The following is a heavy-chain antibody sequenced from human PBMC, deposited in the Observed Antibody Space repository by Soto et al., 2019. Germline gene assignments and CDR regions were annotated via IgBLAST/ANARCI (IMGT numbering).Heavy chain of an antibody. Sequence: VKVSCKASDYTFTSYGISWVRQAPGQGLEWMGWISAYNGNTNYAQKFQGRVTITRDTSASTAYMELSSLRSEDTAVYYCASERVKGSGSPSRYYYGMDVWGQGTTVTVSS. J-gene: IGHJ6*02. V-gene: IGHV1-18*01. D-gene: IGHD3-10*01. CDR2: ISAYNGNT. CDR3: ASERVKGSGSPSRYYYGMDV. CDR1: DYTFTSYG.